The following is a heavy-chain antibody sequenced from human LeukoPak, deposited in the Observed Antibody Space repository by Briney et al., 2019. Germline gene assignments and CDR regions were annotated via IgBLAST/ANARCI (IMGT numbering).Heavy chain of an antibody. CDR3: ARVPNPYSSSWYYFDY. D-gene: IGHD6-13*01. J-gene: IGHJ4*02. CDR1: GGSISSYY. V-gene: IGHV4-59*08. Sequence: SETLSPTCTVSGGSISSYYWSWIRQPPGKGLEWIGYIYYSGSTYYNPSLKSRVTISVDTSKNQFSLKLSSVTAADTAVYYCARVPNPYSSSWYYFDYWGQGTLVTVSS. CDR2: IYYSGST.